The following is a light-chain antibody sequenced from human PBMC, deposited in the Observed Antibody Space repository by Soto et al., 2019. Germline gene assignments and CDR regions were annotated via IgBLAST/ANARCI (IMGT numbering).Light chain of an antibody. J-gene: IGKJ1*01. Sequence: ILMTQSPATLSVSPGEGATPSCRASQSVNSNLAWYQQKPGQAPRLLIYGASTRATGIPVRFSGSGFGTEFTLTISSLQSEDSAVYYCQQYHNWPPWTFGQGTKVDIK. V-gene: IGKV3-15*01. CDR1: QSVNSN. CDR2: GAS. CDR3: QQYHNWPPWT.